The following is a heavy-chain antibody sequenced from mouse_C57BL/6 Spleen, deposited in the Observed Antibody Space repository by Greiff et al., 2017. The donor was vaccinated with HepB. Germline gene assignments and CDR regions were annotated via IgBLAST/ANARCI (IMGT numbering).Heavy chain of an antibody. D-gene: IGHD2-4*01. CDR1: GYTFTSYW. CDR2: INPSSGYT. CDR3: ARDSDYDY. V-gene: IGHV1-7*01. Sequence: VQLQESGAELVKPGASVKLSCTASGYTFTSYWMHWVHQRPGQGLEWIGYINPSSGYTKYNQKFKDKATLTEDKSTSTAYMQMSSLTYDDTAVYYCARDSDYDYWGQGTTLTVSS. J-gene: IGHJ2*01.